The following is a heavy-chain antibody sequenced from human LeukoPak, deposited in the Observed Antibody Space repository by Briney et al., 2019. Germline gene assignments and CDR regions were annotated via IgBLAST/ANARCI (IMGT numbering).Heavy chain of an antibody. V-gene: IGHV3-11*04. CDR3: ARETYYYDSSGYYYYYYMDV. D-gene: IGHD3-22*01. Sequence: GGSLRLSCAASGFTCSDYYRSWIRQAPGKGLEWVSYSSSSGSTIYYAGSVKGRFTISRDNAKNSLYLQMNSLRAEDTAVYYCARETYYYDSSGYYYYYYMDVWGKGTTVTVSS. CDR1: GFTCSDYY. J-gene: IGHJ6*03. CDR2: SSSSGSTI.